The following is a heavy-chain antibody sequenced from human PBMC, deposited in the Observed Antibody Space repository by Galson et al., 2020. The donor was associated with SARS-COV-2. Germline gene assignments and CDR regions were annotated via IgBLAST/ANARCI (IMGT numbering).Heavy chain of an antibody. CDR3: ASKGRRLSSGYYHWFDP. V-gene: IGHV4-34*01. Sequence: ETSETLSLTCAVYGGSFSGYYWSWIRQPPGKGLEWIGEINHSGSTNYNPSLKSRVTISVDTSKNQFSLKLSSVTAADTAVYYCASKGRRLSSGYYHWFDPWGQGTLVTVSS. D-gene: IGHD3-22*01. CDR2: INHSGST. J-gene: IGHJ5*02. CDR1: GGSFSGYY.